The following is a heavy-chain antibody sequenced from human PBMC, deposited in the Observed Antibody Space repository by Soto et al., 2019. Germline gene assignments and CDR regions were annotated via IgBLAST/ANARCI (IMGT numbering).Heavy chain of an antibody. CDR1: GGSISSGGYS. CDR2: IYHSGST. V-gene: IGHV4-30-2*01. CDR3: ARSRRRAGRIAAADFDY. D-gene: IGHD6-13*01. Sequence: PSETLSLTCAVSGGSISSGGYSWSWIRQPPGKGLEWIGYIYHSGSTYYDPSLKSRVTISVDRSKNQFSLKLSSVTAADTAVYYCARSRRRAGRIAAADFDYWGQGTLVTVSS. J-gene: IGHJ4*02.